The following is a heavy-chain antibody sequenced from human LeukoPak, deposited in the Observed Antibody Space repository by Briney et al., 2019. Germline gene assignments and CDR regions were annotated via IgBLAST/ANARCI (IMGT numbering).Heavy chain of an antibody. CDR1: GYTFTSYY. CDR2: INPSGGST. Sequence: ASVKVSCKASGYTFTSYYMHWVRQAPGQGLEWMGIINPSGGSTSYAQKFQGRVTMTRDTSTSTVYMELSSLRSEDTAVYYCARDRILEWLGRSGFDIWGQGTMVTVSS. CDR3: ARDRILEWLGRSGFDI. D-gene: IGHD3-3*01. V-gene: IGHV1-46*01. J-gene: IGHJ3*02.